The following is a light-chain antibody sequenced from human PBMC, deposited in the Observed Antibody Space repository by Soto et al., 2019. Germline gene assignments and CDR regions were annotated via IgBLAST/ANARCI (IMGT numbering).Light chain of an antibody. Sequence: DNQMKQSASALSAYVGDRVTITCRASQTISRWLAWYQQKPGKAPRLLIYTASTLESGVPSRFSASGSGTEFTLTISSLHPDDFATYYCQEYNNYWTFGQGTKVDIK. CDR1: QTISRW. CDR3: QEYNNYWT. V-gene: IGKV1-5*01. CDR2: TAS. J-gene: IGKJ1*01.